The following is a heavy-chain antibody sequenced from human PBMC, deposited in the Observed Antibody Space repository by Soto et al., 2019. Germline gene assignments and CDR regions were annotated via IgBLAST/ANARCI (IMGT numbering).Heavy chain of an antibody. J-gene: IGHJ4*02. CDR1: GYTFTSYG. CDR3: ARDREYNWNDYYVFDY. Sequence: VXVSCKASGYTFTSYGISWVRQAPGQGLEWMGWISAYNGNTNYAQKLQGRVTMTTDTSTSTAYMELRSLRSDDTAVYYCARDREYNWNDYYVFDYWGQGTLVTVSS. V-gene: IGHV1-18*01. CDR2: ISAYNGNT. D-gene: IGHD1-20*01.